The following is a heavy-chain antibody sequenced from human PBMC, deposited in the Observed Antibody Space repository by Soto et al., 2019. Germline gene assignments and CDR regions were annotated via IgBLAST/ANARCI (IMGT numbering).Heavy chain of an antibody. J-gene: IGHJ6*02. D-gene: IGHD6-13*01. CDR3: ATDGAAGAGMGV. CDR1: GLTFSTYG. V-gene: IGHV3-21*06. CDR2: ISSGGEYL. Sequence: EVQLVESGGGLVKPGGSLRLSCAASGLTFSTYGMNWVRQAPGKGLEWVASISSGGEYLDYADSVKGRLTIARDNAKNSLYLQLDSLRVEDTAVSYCATDGAAGAGMGVWGQGTTVTVSS.